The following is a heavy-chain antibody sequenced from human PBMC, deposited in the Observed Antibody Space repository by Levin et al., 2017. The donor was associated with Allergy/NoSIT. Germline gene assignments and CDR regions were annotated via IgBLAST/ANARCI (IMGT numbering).Heavy chain of an antibody. Sequence: GESLKISCAASGFTFDDYGMSWVRQAPGKGLEWVSGINWNGGSTGYADSVKGRFTISRDNAKNSLYLQMNSLRAEDTALYYCACLTGYYNFGYWGQGTLVTVSS. J-gene: IGHJ4*02. CDR3: ACLTGYYNFGY. D-gene: IGHD3-9*01. CDR1: GFTFDDYG. V-gene: IGHV3-20*04. CDR2: INWNGGST.